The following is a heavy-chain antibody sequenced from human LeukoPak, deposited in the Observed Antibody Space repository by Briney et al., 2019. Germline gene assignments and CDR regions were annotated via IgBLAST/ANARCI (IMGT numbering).Heavy chain of an antibody. Sequence: GGSLRLSCAASGFTFSSYNMNWVRQAPGKGLEWVSYISSSSSTIYYVESVKGRFTISRDNAKNSLSLQMNSLRAEDTAVYYCATAGAGPYGYFDDWGQGTLVTVSS. CDR1: GFTFSSYN. CDR2: ISSSSSTI. V-gene: IGHV3-48*04. CDR3: ATAGAGPYGYFDD. J-gene: IGHJ4*02. D-gene: IGHD1-14*01.